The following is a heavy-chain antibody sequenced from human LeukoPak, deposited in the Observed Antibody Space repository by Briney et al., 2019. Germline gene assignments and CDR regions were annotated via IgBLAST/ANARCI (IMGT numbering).Heavy chain of an antibody. D-gene: IGHD3-16*01. CDR1: GGSISSGSYY. CDR2: IYTSGST. Sequence: SQTLSLTCTVSGGSISSGSYYWSWIRQPAGKGLEWIGRIYTSGSTNYNPSLKSRVTISVDTSKNQFSLKLSSVTAADTAVYYCARDHHGLDAFDIWGQGTMVTVSS. V-gene: IGHV4-61*02. CDR3: ARDHHGLDAFDI. J-gene: IGHJ3*02.